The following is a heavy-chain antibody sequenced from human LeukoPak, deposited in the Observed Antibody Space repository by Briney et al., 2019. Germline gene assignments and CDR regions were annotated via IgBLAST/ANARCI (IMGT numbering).Heavy chain of an antibody. CDR3: ARDLAAAGTWWFDP. CDR1: GGSISSGDYY. Sequence: SETLSLTCTVSGGSISSGDYYWSWIRQPPEKGLEWIGYIYYSGSTNYNPSLKSRVTISVDTSKNQFSLKLSSVTAADTAVYYCARDLAAAGTWWFDPWGQGTLVTVSS. J-gene: IGHJ5*02. CDR2: IYYSGST. V-gene: IGHV4-61*08. D-gene: IGHD6-13*01.